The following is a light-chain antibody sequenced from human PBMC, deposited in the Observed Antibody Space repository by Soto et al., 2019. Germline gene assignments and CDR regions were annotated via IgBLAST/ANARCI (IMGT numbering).Light chain of an antibody. Sequence: DIQMTQSPSSLSASVGDRVTITCRSSQNISRFLNWYQQKQGKAPTLLVYSVSDLATGVPSRFSGSGSGTDFALTIGSLQPADFATYFCQQTYDSPPSFGQGTKVEIK. V-gene: IGKV1-39*01. CDR1: QNISRF. CDR2: SVS. J-gene: IGKJ1*01. CDR3: QQTYDSPPS.